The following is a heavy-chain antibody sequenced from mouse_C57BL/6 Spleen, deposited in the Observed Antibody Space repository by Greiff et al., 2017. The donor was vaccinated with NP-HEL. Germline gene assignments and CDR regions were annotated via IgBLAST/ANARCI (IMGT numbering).Heavy chain of an antibody. D-gene: IGHD1-2*01. V-gene: IGHV1-42*01. CDR2: INPSTGGT. CDR1: GYSFTGYY. J-gene: IGHJ1*03. Sequence: VQLQQSGPELVKPGASVKISCKASGYSFTGYYMNWVKQSPEKSLEWIGEINPSTGGTTYNQKFKAKATLTVDKSSSTAYMQLKSLTSEDSAVYYCARAGTTASPDWDFDVWGTGTTVTVSS. CDR3: ARAGTTASPDWDFDV.